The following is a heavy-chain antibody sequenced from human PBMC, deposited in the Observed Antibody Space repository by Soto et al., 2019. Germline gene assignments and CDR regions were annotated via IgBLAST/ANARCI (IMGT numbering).Heavy chain of an antibody. Sequence: ASVKVSCKASGYTFTSYAMHWVRQAPGQRLEWMGWINAGNGNTKYSQKFQGRVTITRDTSASTAYMELSSLRSEDTAVYYCARQLDTAMPLDYWGQGTLVTVSS. J-gene: IGHJ4*02. V-gene: IGHV1-3*01. CDR1: GYTFTSYA. D-gene: IGHD5-18*01. CDR3: ARQLDTAMPLDY. CDR2: INAGNGNT.